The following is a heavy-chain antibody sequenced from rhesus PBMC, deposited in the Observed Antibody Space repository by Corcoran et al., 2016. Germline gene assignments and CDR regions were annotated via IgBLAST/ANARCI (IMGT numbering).Heavy chain of an antibody. J-gene: IGHJ4*01. V-gene: IGHV4-173*01. CDR1: GGSISSNW. D-gene: IGHD2-8*01. CDR3: ARMLGYCSGGVCYGFEY. CDR2: ISGSGRNT. Sequence: QLQLQESGPGLVKPSETLSLTCAVSGGSISSNWWSWVPQPPAKGLEWIGRISGSGRNTSYNPSVKRRVTSSTDTSKNQFSLKLSSVTAADTAVYYCARMLGYCSGGVCYGFEYWGQGVLVTVSS.